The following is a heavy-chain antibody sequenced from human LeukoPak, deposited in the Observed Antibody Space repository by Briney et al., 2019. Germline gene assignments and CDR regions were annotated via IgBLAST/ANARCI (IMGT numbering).Heavy chain of an antibody. V-gene: IGHV3-48*04. CDR3: ARDDTTSGYYEFGY. CDR2: ISSTGTTI. D-gene: IGHD5-12*01. Sequence: GGSLRLSCAASGFTFSSYGMHWVRQAPGKGLEWVSYISSTGTTIYYADSVKGRFTISRDNAKNSLYLQMNSLRAEDTAVYYCARDDTTSGYYEFGYWGQGTLVTVSS. CDR1: GFTFSSYG. J-gene: IGHJ4*02.